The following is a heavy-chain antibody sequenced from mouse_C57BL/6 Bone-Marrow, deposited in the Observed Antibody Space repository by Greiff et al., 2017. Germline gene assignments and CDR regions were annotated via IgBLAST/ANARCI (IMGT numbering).Heavy chain of an antibody. J-gene: IGHJ2*01. CDR3: ARNDDYDVDY. D-gene: IGHD2-4*01. Sequence: ELTVVESGGGLVQPGGSLSLSCAASGFTFTDYYMSWVRQPPGKALEWLGFIRNKANGYTKEYSASVKGRFTISRDNSQSILYLQMNALRAEDSATYYSARNDDYDVDYWGKGTTLTGSS. V-gene: IGHV7-3*01. CDR1: GFTFTDYY. CDR2: IRNKANGYTK.